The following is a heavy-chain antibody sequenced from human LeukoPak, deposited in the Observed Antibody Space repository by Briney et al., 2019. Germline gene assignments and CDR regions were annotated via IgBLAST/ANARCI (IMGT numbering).Heavy chain of an antibody. V-gene: IGHV3-23*01. CDR2: ISGSGGST. Sequence: GGSLRLSCAASGLTFSSYAMSWVRQAPGKGLEWVSAISGSGGSTYYADSVKGRFTISRDNSKNTLYLQMNSLRAEDTAVYYCAKDLRYSSGWDYWGQGTLVTVSS. J-gene: IGHJ4*02. D-gene: IGHD6-19*01. CDR3: AKDLRYSSGWDY. CDR1: GLTFSSYA.